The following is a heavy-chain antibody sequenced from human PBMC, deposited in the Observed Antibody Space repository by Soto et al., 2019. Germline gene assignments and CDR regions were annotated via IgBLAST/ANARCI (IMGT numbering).Heavy chain of an antibody. Sequence: ASVKVSCKASGYTFNGYYIHWVRQAPGQGLEWMGWVNPKTGDTNYAQKFQGWVTMTRDTSVNTAYVELTRLKYADTDVYICGRDLIIRNIQFLFSHYGMDVWGQGTTVTVSS. J-gene: IGHJ6*02. CDR1: GYTFNGYY. CDR2: VNPKTGDT. CDR3: GRDLIIRNIQFLFSHYGMDV. V-gene: IGHV1-2*04. D-gene: IGHD3-16*01.